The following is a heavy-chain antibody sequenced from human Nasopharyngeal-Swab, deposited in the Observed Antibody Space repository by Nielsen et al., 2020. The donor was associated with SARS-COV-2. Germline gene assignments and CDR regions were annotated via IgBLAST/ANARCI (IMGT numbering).Heavy chain of an antibody. Sequence: ASVKVSCKASGGTFTSQTFSWVRQAPGQGLEWMGWINTNTGNPTYAQGFTGRFVFSLDTSVSTAYLQISSLKAEDTAVYYCARELYSYGYRALGYWGQGTLVTVSS. CDR1: GGTFTSQT. V-gene: IGHV7-4-1*02. D-gene: IGHD5-18*01. CDR2: INTNTGNP. CDR3: ARELYSYGYRALGY. J-gene: IGHJ4*02.